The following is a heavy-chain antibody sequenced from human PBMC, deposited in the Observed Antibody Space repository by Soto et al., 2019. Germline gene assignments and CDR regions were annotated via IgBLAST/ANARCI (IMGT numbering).Heavy chain of an antibody. CDR1: GVTVSSDAYY. D-gene: IGHD6-13*01. CDR3: ARNRFSGSRWSKFDY. J-gene: IGHJ4*02. Sequence: SETLSLTCTVSGVTVSSDAYYWSWIRQPPGQGLEWIGNIYHTGSTYYSPSLKSRVDISLDKSKNQFSLWLSSVTAADAAVYYCARNRFSGSRWSKFDYWGQGTLVTVSS. CDR2: IYHTGST. V-gene: IGHV4-31*03.